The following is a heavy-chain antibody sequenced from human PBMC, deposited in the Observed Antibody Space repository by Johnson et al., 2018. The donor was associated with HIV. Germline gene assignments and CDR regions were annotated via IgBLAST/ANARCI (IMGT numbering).Heavy chain of an antibody. V-gene: IGHV3-7*02. CDR1: GFTFSSYW. CDR3: ARATMSYKVWLQLSAAFDI. D-gene: IGHD5-24*01. Sequence: VQLVESGGGLVRPGGSLRLSCAASGFTFSSYWMSWVRQAPGKGLEWVANIKQDGSEKYYVDSVKGRFTIYRDNAKNSLYLQRNSLRAEDTAVYYCARATMSYKVWLQLSAAFDIWGQGTMVTVSS. CDR2: IKQDGSEK. J-gene: IGHJ3*02.